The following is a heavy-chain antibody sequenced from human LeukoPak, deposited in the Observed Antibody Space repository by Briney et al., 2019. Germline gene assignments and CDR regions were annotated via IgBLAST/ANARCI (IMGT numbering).Heavy chain of an antibody. CDR2: IYYSGST. J-gene: IGHJ5*02. Sequence: SETLSLTCTVSGGSISSSSYYWGWIRQPPGKGLEWIGSIYYSGSTYYNPSLKSRVTISVDTSKNQFSLKLSSVTAADTAVYYCARPLSGWSDPWGQGTLVTVSS. CDR3: ARPLSGWSDP. CDR1: GGSISSSSYY. D-gene: IGHD3-16*01. V-gene: IGHV4-39*01.